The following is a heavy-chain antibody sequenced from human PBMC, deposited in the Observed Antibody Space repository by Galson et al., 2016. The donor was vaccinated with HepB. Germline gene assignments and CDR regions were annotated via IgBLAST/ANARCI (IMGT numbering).Heavy chain of an antibody. V-gene: IGHV3-7*01. D-gene: IGHD2-2*01. CDR3: ARPAFCDSTSCYDLDV. CDR2: IKPDGSEK. CDR1: TFTFSNYW. J-gene: IGHJ6*02. Sequence: SLRLSCADSTFTFSNYWMTWVRQAPGKGLEWVANIKPDGSEKYYVDSVKGRFTISRDNAKNSLYLQMNSLRAEDTAVYNCARPAFCDSTSCYDLDVWGQGTTVTVSS.